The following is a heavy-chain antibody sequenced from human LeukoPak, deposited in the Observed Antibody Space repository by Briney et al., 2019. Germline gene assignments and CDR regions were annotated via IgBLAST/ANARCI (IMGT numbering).Heavy chain of an antibody. CDR1: GFTFSSYS. V-gene: IGHV3-48*01. CDR2: ISSSSSTI. Sequence: GGSLRLSCAASGFTFSSYSMNWVRQAPGKGLEWVSYISSSSSTIYYADSVKGRFTISRDNAKNSLYLQVNSLRAEDTAVYYCARSGSSSYSAFDIWGQGTMVTVSS. D-gene: IGHD6-6*01. J-gene: IGHJ3*02. CDR3: ARSGSSSYSAFDI.